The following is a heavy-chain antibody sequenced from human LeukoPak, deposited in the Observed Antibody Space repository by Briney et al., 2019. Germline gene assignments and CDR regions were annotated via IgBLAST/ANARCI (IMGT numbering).Heavy chain of an antibody. D-gene: IGHD3-10*01. CDR1: GFSFSSYP. Sequence: GGSLRLSCAASGFSFSSYPMSWVRQAPGKGLEWVSNIDHSGDNTYYAVSVRGRFTISRDNSKNTLILQMKSLRVEDTALYYCAKDPLSGGLDVWGQGTSVTVSS. V-gene: IGHV3-23*01. CDR2: IDHSGDNT. J-gene: IGHJ6*02. CDR3: AKDPLSGGLDV.